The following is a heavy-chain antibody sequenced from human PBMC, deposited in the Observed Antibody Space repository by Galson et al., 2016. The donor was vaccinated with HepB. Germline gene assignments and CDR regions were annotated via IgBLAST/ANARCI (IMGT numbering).Heavy chain of an antibody. Sequence: CAISGDSVSGNSVAWNWIRQSPSRGLEWLGRTFYRSKWYKEYAVSVKSRITITPDTSKNQFSLQLNSVTPEDTAVYYCASFRDYYYGMDVWGQGTTVSVSS. J-gene: IGHJ6*02. CDR3: ASFRDYYYGMDV. CDR2: TFYRSKWYK. CDR1: GDSVSGNSVA. V-gene: IGHV6-1*01.